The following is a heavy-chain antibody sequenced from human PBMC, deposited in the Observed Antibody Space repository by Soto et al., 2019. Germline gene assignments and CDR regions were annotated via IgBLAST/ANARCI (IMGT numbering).Heavy chain of an antibody. Sequence: GASVKVCCKASGGSFSSYAISWVRQAPGQGLEWMGGIIPIFGTANYAQKFQGRGTITADESTSRADMELSSLRSEETAVYYCARGITMIVLVIPLFLLIHHYYYCLVFSGTATSLTVFS. CDR1: GGSFSSYA. D-gene: IGHD3-22*01. CDR3: ARGITMIVLVIPLFLLIHHYYYCLVF. J-gene: IGHJ6*04. V-gene: IGHV1-69*13. CDR2: IIPIFGTA.